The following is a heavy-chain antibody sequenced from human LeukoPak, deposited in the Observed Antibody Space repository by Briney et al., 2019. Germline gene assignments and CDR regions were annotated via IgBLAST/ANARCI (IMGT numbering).Heavy chain of an antibody. V-gene: IGHV4-61*02. Sequence: SETLSLTCTVSGGSISSGSCYWSWIRQPAGKGLEWIGRIYTSGSTNYNPSLKSRVTISVDTSKNQFSLKLSSVTAADTAVYYCARAPEWELGFDPWGQGTLVTVSS. CDR3: ARAPEWELGFDP. CDR2: IYTSGST. D-gene: IGHD1-26*01. CDR1: GGSISSGSCY. J-gene: IGHJ5*02.